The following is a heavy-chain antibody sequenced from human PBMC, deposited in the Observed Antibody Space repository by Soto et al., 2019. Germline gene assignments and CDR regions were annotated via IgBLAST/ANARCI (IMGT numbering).Heavy chain of an antibody. J-gene: IGHJ6*02. CDR1: GFTFSSYG. D-gene: IGHD2-2*01. CDR2: IPHDGTNK. Sequence: PGGSLRLSCAASGFTFSSYGMHWVRQAPGKGLEWVAVIPHDGTNKYYGDSVKGRFTISRDDSKNTLYLQMNGLRAEDTAVYYCAKNKFCSSTSCHYYGMDVWGQGTTVTVSS. CDR3: AKNKFCSSTSCHYYGMDV. V-gene: IGHV3-30*02.